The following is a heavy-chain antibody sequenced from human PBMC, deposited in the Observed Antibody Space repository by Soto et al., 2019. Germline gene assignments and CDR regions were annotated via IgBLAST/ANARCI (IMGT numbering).Heavy chain of an antibody. J-gene: IGHJ5*02. D-gene: IGHD5-18*01. V-gene: IGHV3-30-3*01. CDR3: ARALDTTMASKDNWFDP. CDR2: ISSDENNR. CDR1: GFTFRSYA. Sequence: QVQQVESGGGVVQPGRSLRLSCAASGFTFRSYAMHWVRQAPGKGLEWVAVISSDENNRSYADSVKGRFTISRDNTKNTLDLQVDSLRAEDTAVYYCARALDTTMASKDNWFDPWGQGTLVTVSS.